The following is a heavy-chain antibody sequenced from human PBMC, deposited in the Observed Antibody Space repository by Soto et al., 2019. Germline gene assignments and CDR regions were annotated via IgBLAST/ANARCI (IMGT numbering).Heavy chain of an antibody. V-gene: IGHV3-21*04. Sequence: GGSLRLSCAASGFTFSSYSMNWVRQAPGKGLEWVSSISGSSSAIYYADSVRGRFTISRDNAKNTLFLQMNRLRADDTAVYYCAKGSASGSPYYFDFWGPGTLVTVSS. D-gene: IGHD6-25*01. CDR2: ISGSSSAI. CDR1: GFTFSSYS. CDR3: AKGSASGSPYYFDF. J-gene: IGHJ4*02.